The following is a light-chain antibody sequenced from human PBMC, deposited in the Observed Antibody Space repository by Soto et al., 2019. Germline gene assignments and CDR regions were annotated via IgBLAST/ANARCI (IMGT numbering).Light chain of an antibody. CDR1: QRMIRW. Sequence: DIQMTRSPSSLSASLGDTVTITCRASQRMIRWLAWNQQKPRKAPNLLIYDVSALKRGVPPRFSGSGSGTEFTLTSTSLQPDDFATYYCQHYNTYSPGTFGQGTKVDI. J-gene: IGKJ1*01. CDR3: QHYNTYSPGT. V-gene: IGKV1-5*01. CDR2: DVS.